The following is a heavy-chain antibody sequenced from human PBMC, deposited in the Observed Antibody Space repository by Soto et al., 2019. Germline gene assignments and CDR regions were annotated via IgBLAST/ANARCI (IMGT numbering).Heavy chain of an antibody. D-gene: IGHD4-17*01. CDR2: IYHSGST. V-gene: IGHV4-4*02. CDR1: GGSISSNNW. J-gene: IGHJ4*02. CDR3: ARSTVSEDY. Sequence: QVQLQESGPGLVKPSGTLSLTCAVSGGSISSNNWWSWVRQPPGKGLEWIGEIYHSGSTNYKASLKSRVTLSVDKSKNQFSLKLSTVTAADTAVYYCARSTVSEDYWGQGTLVTVSS.